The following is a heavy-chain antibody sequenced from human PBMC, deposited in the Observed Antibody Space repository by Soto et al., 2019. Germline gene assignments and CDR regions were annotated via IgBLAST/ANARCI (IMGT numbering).Heavy chain of an antibody. CDR3: ARAPATITEYFDY. Sequence: SETLSLTCTVSGGSISSYYWSWIRQPPGKGLEWIGYIYYSGSTNYNPSLKSRVTISVDTSKNQFSLKLSSVTAADTAVYYCARAPATITEYFDYWGHGTLVTVSS. CDR2: IYYSGST. V-gene: IGHV4-59*01. CDR1: GGSISSYY. J-gene: IGHJ4*01. D-gene: IGHD5-12*01.